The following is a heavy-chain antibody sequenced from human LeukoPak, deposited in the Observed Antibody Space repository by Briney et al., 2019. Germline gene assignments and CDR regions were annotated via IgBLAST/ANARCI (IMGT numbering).Heavy chain of an antibody. CDR1: GFTFSSYS. Sequence: GGSLRLSCAAYGFTFSSYSMNWVRQAPGKGLEWVSSISSSSSYIYYADSVKGRFTISRDNAKNSLYLQMNSLRAEDTAVYYCARDPMTTVTPYYFDYWGQGTLVTVSS. J-gene: IGHJ4*02. CDR3: ARDPMTTVTPYYFDY. CDR2: ISSSSSYI. V-gene: IGHV3-21*01. D-gene: IGHD4-11*01.